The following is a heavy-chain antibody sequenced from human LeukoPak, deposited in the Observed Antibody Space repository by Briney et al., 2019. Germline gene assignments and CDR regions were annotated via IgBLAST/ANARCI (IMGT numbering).Heavy chain of an antibody. CDR3: ARLKFMNYYDNSGSGMDV. V-gene: IGHV5-51*01. CDR1: GYSFSEFW. Sequence: GESLKISCKGSGYSFSEFWIGWVRQMPGKGLEWMGIIYPGDSNTRYGPSFQGQVTFSADKSTSTAYLQWNYLKASDTAIYYCARLKFMNYYDNSGSGMDVWGQGTKVTVSS. CDR2: IYPGDSNT. D-gene: IGHD3-22*01. J-gene: IGHJ6*02.